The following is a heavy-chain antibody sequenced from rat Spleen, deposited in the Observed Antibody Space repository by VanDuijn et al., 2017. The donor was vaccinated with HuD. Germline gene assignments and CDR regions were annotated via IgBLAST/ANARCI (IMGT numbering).Heavy chain of an antibody. Sequence: EVQLVESGGGLVQPGGSLKLSCAASGFSFVDYDMAWVRQTPTRGLEWIASINTGGDITYYRDSVKGRFAISRDNARSTLYLQMDSLRSEDTATYYCTTHTTNYWFAYWGQGSLVTVSS. J-gene: IGHJ3*01. D-gene: IGHD1-6*01. CDR3: TTHTTNYWFAY. CDR1: GFSFVDYD. CDR2: INTGGDIT. V-gene: IGHV5-25*01.